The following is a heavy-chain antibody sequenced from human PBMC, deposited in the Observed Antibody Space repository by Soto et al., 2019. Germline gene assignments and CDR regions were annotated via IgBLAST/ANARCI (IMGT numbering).Heavy chain of an antibody. CDR1: GYTFTSYG. V-gene: IGHV1-18*01. CDR2: ISAYNGNT. D-gene: IGHD2-2*01. J-gene: IGHJ6*02. Sequence: QVQLVQSGAEVKKPGASVKVSCKASGYTFTSYGISWVRQAPGQGLEWMGWISAYNGNTNYAQKLQGRVTMTTDTSKITAYKELRSMRSDDTAVYYCARDGGNSLAPATAYYGMDVWGHGTTVTASS. CDR3: ARDGGNSLAPATAYYGMDV.